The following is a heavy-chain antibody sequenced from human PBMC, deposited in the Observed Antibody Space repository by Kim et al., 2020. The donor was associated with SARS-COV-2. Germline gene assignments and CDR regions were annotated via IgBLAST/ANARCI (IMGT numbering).Heavy chain of an antibody. J-gene: IGHJ4*02. D-gene: IGHD3-16*02. CDR1: GYSFTSYW. V-gene: IGHV5-51*01. CDR3: ARGTITFGGVIEDFDY. Sequence: GESLKISCKGSGYSFTSYWIGWVRQMPGKGLEWMGIIYPGDSDTRYSPSFQGQVTISADKSISTAYLQWSSLKASDTAMYYCARGTITFGGVIEDFDYWGQGTLVTVSS. CDR2: IYPGDSDT.